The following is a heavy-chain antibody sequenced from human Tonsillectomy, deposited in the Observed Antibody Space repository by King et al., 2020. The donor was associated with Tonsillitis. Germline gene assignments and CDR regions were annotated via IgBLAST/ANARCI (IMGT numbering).Heavy chain of an antibody. Sequence: VQLVESGGGLVQPGGSLRLSCAASEFTFSTYWMTWVRQAPGKGLEWVANIKQDGSEKYYADSVRGRFTISRDNAENSLYLQMSSLRAEDTAVYYCARAGACYEGFYYWGQGTLVTVSS. V-gene: IGHV3-7*04. CDR1: EFTFSTYW. CDR2: IKQDGSEK. D-gene: IGHD2-21*01. CDR3: ARAGACYEGFYY. J-gene: IGHJ4*02.